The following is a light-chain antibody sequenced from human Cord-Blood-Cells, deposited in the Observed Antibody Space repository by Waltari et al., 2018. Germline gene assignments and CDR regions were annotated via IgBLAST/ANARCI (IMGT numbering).Light chain of an antibody. CDR2: DAS. CDR3: QQYDNLPYT. CDR1: QDISNY. J-gene: IGKJ2*01. V-gene: IGKV1-33*01. Sequence: DIQMTKSPSSLSASVGDRVTITCQASQDISNYLNWYQQKPGKAPKLLIYDASNLETGVPSRFSGSGSGTDFTFTISSLQPEDIATYYCQQYDNLPYTFGQGPSWRSN.